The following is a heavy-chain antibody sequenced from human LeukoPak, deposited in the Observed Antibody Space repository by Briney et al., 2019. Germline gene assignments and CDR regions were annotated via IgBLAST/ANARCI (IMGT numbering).Heavy chain of an antibody. J-gene: IGHJ4*02. Sequence: ASVKVSCKASGYTFTSYGISWVRQAPGQGLEWVGWISAYNRDTNYAQKVQGRVTMTTDTSTTTAYMELRSLTSDDTAVYYCARDTSGGSYFDYWGQGTLVTVSS. D-gene: IGHD4-23*01. CDR3: ARDTSGGSYFDY. CDR2: ISAYNRDT. CDR1: GYTFTSYG. V-gene: IGHV1-18*01.